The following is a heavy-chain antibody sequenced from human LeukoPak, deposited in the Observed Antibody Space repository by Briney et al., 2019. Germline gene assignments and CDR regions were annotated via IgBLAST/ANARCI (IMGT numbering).Heavy chain of an antibody. CDR2: ISGSGGST. D-gene: IGHD2-15*01. V-gene: IGHV3-23*01. CDR3: AKDKAHIVVVVAATQGFDY. J-gene: IGHJ4*02. CDR1: GFTFSSYA. Sequence: GGSLRLSCAASGFTFSSYAMSWVRQAPGKGLVWVSAISGSGGSTYYADSVKGRFTISRDNSKNTLYLQMNSLRAEDTAVYYCAKDKAHIVVVVAATQGFDYWGQGTLVTVSS.